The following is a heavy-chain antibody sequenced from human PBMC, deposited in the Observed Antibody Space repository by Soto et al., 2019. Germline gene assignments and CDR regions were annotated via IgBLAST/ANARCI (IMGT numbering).Heavy chain of an antibody. J-gene: IGHJ6*02. Sequence: PGGSLRLSCAASGFTFSSYSMNWVRQAPGKGLEWVSSISSSSSYIYYADPVKGRFTISRDNAKNSLYLQMNSLRAEDTAVYYCARDDLSSYLRYFDWPIGGYYYYGMDVWGQGTTVTVSS. D-gene: IGHD3-9*01. CDR1: GFTFSSYS. CDR3: ARDDLSSYLRYFDWPIGGYYYYGMDV. V-gene: IGHV3-21*01. CDR2: ISSSSSYI.